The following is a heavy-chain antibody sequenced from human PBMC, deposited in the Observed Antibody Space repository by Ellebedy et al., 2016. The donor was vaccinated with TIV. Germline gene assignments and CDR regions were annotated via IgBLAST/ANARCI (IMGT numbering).Heavy chain of an antibody. Sequence: AASVKVSCKASGYTFTTFGITWLRQAPAQGLEWLGWISAYNGHTNTNYAQKFQGSVTMTTDTSTSTAYMELRSLKSDDTAVYYCTRNLGIYAETGIFWDYWGQGTLVIVSS. CDR1: GYTFTTFG. CDR3: TRNLGIYAETGIFWDY. D-gene: IGHD1-1*01. V-gene: IGHV1-18*01. J-gene: IGHJ4*02. CDR2: ISAYNGHTNT.